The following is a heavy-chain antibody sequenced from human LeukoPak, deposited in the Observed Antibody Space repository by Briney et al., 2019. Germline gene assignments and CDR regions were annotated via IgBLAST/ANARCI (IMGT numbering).Heavy chain of an antibody. Sequence: GGSLRLSCAASGFTFSSYSMNWVRQAPGKGLGWVSSISSSSSYIYYADSVKGRFTISRDNAKNSLYLQMNSLRAEDTAVYYCARDQPDSSSWSYYFDYWGQGTLVTVSS. CDR1: GFTFSSYS. CDR3: ARDQPDSSSWSYYFDY. V-gene: IGHV3-21*01. J-gene: IGHJ4*02. CDR2: ISSSSSYI. D-gene: IGHD6-13*01.